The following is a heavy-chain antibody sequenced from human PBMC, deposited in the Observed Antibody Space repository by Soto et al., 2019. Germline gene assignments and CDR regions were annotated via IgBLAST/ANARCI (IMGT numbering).Heavy chain of an antibody. D-gene: IGHD3-3*01. CDR2: IYYSGST. CDR3: AGLSYDFWSGSSYYYYMDV. Sequence: PSETLSLTCTVSGGSISSSGYYWGWIRQPPGKGLEWIGSIYYSGSTYYNPSLKSRVTISVDTSKNQFSLKLSSVTAADTAVYYCAGLSYDFWSGSSYYYYMDVWGKGTTVTVSS. CDR1: GGSISSSGYY. J-gene: IGHJ6*03. V-gene: IGHV4-39*01.